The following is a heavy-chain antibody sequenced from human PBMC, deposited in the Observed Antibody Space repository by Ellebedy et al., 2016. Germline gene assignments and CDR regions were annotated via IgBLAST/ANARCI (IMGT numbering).Heavy chain of an antibody. J-gene: IGHJ4*02. CDR3: ARGNHYYDSSGYHD. V-gene: IGHV1-18*01. D-gene: IGHD3-22*01. CDR2: SNNR. CDR1: GYTFINYG. Sequence: ASVKVSCXTSGYTFINYGIIWVRQAPGQGLEWMGGSNNRHHAQKFQGRVTMTTDPSTSTAYMELRSLRSDDTAVYYCARGNHYYDSSGYHDWGQGTLVTVSS.